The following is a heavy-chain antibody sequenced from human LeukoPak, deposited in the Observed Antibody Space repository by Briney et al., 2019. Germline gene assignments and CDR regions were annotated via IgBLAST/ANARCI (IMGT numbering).Heavy chain of an antibody. D-gene: IGHD3-3*01. CDR1: GGSFSGYY. CDR2: INHSGST. J-gene: IGHJ6*02. V-gene: IGHV4-34*01. CDR3: AGSNSVLRFLEWLSTTDYGMDV. Sequence: SETLSLTCAVYGGSFSGYYWSWIRQPPGKGLEWIGEINHSGSTNYNPSLKSRVTISVDTSKNQFSLKLSSVTAADAAVYYCAGSNSVLRFLEWLSTTDYGMDVWGQGTTVTVSS.